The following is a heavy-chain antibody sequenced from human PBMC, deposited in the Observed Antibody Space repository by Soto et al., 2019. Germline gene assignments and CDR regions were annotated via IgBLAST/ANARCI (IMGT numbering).Heavy chain of an antibody. CDR3: AKGGAATTTNYYFYDMAV. CDR2: ISGSGST. D-gene: IGHD4-4*01. CDR1: GFTFRNHA. Sequence: GGSLRLSSVASGFTFRNHALTWVRQAPGTGLEWVSGISGSGSTYYADSATGRLTISRDNSKNTMYLQMNSLRAEDTAVYYCAKGGAATTTNYYFYDMAVWGQGTTVTVSS. V-gene: IGHV3-23*01. J-gene: IGHJ6*02.